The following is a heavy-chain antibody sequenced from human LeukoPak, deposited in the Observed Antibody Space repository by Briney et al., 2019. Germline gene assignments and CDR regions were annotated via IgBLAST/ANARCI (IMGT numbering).Heavy chain of an antibody. CDR3: ASPVVAATPDY. D-gene: IGHD2-15*01. CDR2: INPNSGGT. CDR1: GYTFTGYY. V-gene: IGHV1-2*06. J-gene: IGHJ4*02. Sequence: ASVKVSCKASGYTFTGYYMYWVRQAPGQGLEWVGRINPNSGGTNYAQKFQGRVTMTRDTPISTAYMELSRLRSDDTAVYYCASPVVAATPDYWGQGTLVTVSS.